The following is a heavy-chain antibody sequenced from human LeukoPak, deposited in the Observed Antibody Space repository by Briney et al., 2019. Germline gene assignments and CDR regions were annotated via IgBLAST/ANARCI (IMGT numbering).Heavy chain of an antibody. CDR2: ISGSGDNT. CDR1: GFTFSSYA. V-gene: IGHV3-23*01. Sequence: GGSLRLSCAASGFTFSSYAMSWVRQAPGKGLEWVSGISGSGDNTYYADSVKGRFSISRDNSKNTLYVQVNSLGTEDTAAYYCAKGSYYDSSGSFYFDYWGQGTLVTISS. CDR3: AKGSYYDSSGSFYFDY. D-gene: IGHD3-22*01. J-gene: IGHJ4*02.